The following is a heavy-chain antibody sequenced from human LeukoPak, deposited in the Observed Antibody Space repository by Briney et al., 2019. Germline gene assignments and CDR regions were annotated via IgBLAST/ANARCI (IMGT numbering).Heavy chain of an antibody. CDR1: GFSFSAYW. CDR3: ARFGYVAAVDV. J-gene: IGHJ4*02. Sequence: GGSLRLSCAASGFSFSAYWMTWVRQAPGTGLEGVANINPVGSETYYVDPVKGRFRISRDNAKNVVYLQMNSLRAEDTAVYHCARFGYVAAVDVWGQGTPVTVSS. D-gene: IGHD2-15*01. V-gene: IGHV3-7*01. CDR2: INPVGSET.